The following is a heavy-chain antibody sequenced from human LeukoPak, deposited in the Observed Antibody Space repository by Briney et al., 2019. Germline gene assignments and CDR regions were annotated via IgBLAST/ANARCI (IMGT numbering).Heavy chain of an antibody. Sequence: SETLSLTCTVSGGSISSYYWSWIQQPPGKGLEWIGYIYYSGSTNYNPSLKSRVTISVDTSKNQFSLKLSSVTAADTAVYYCARGLLDAFDIWGQGTMVTVSS. J-gene: IGHJ3*02. V-gene: IGHV4-59*08. CDR1: GGSISSYY. CDR3: ARGLLDAFDI. D-gene: IGHD1-26*01. CDR2: IYYSGST.